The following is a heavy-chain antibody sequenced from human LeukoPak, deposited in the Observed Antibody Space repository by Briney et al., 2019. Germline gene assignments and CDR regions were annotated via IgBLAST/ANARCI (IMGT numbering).Heavy chain of an antibody. V-gene: IGHV3-48*03. J-gene: IGHJ6*04. D-gene: IGHD3-10*02. CDR1: GFTFSSYE. CDR3: AELGITIIGGA. Sequence: QPGGSLRLSCAASGFTFSSYEMNWVRQAPGKGLDWVSSISSSGSTIYYADSVKGRFTISRDNAKNSLYLQMSSLRAEDTDVYYCAELGITIIGGAWGKGTTVTISS. CDR2: ISSSGSTI.